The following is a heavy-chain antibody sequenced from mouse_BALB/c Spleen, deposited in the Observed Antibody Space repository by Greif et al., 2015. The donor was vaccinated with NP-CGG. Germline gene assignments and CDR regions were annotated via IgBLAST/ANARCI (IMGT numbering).Heavy chain of an antibody. Sequence: EVMLVESGGDLVKPGGSLKLSCAASGFTFSSYGMSWVRQTPDKRLEWVATISSGGSYTYYPDSVKGRLTISRDNAKNTLDLQKSGLKSEDTAMYYCARQREVDYWGQGTTLTVSS. CDR2: ISSGGSYT. V-gene: IGHV5-6*01. J-gene: IGHJ2*01. CDR3: ARQREVDY. CDR1: GFTFSSYG.